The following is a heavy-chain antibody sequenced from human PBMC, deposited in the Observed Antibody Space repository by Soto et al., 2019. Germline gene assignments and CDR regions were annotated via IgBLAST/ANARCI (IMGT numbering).Heavy chain of an antibody. V-gene: IGHV4-31*03. CDR3: ARGGQNARARHWFDP. CDR2: IFYSGSA. D-gene: IGHD1-1*01. CDR1: GGSFSSGDYY. Sequence: QVQLQESGPGLVKPSQTLSLTCTVSGGSFSSGDYYWSWIRQHPGKGLEWIGNIFYSGSAYYNPSLKSRVTISVDNAKNHFYLKLSSVTAADTAVYYCARGGQNARARHWFDPWGQGTLVTVSS. J-gene: IGHJ5*02.